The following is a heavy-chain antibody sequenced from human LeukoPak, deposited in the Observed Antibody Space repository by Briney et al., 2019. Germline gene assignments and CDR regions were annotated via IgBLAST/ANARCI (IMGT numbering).Heavy chain of an antibody. D-gene: IGHD3-3*01. CDR1: GFTFSSYA. CDR2: ISYDGSNK. CDR3: AREGATYYDFWSGSEEKNWFDP. J-gene: IGHJ5*02. V-gene: IGHV3-30-3*01. Sequence: GGSLRLSCAASGFTFSSYAMHWVRQAPGKGLEWVAVISYDGSNKYYADSVKGRFTISRDNSKNTLYLQMNSLRAEDTAVYYCAREGATYYDFWSGSEEKNWFDPWGQGTLVTVSS.